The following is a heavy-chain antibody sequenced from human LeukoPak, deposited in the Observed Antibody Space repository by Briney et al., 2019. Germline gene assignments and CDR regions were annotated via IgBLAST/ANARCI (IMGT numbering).Heavy chain of an antibody. D-gene: IGHD2-2*01. CDR3: ARDLDCSSTSCYDY. Sequence: GASVKVSCKASGYTFTSYGISWVRQAPGQGLEWMGWFSAYNGNTNYAQKLQGRVTMTTDTSTSTAYMELRSLRSDDTAVYYCARDLDCSSTSCYDYWGQGTLVTVSS. CDR1: GYTFTSYG. CDR2: FSAYNGNT. V-gene: IGHV1-18*01. J-gene: IGHJ4*02.